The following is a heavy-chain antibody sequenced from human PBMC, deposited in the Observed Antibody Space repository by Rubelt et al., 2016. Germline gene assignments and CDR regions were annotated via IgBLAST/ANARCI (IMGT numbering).Heavy chain of an antibody. Sequence: QVRLQESGPGLVKPSETLSLTCTVSGYSISSGYYWGWIRQPPGKGLEWIGNIFHTGSTYFHPSPKSRVTISGDRSKNQFSLKLRAVTAADTAVYYCAGVGSYREDYWGQGTVVTVSS. CDR2: IFHTGST. CDR1: GYSISSGYY. V-gene: IGHV4-38-2*02. J-gene: IGHJ4*02. D-gene: IGHD1-26*01. CDR3: AGVGSYREDY.